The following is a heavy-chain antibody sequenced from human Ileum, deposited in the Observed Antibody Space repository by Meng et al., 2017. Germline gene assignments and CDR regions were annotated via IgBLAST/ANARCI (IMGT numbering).Heavy chain of an antibody. V-gene: IGHV4-61*08. CDR3: ARDHWGSLDY. CDR2: AST. J-gene: IGHJ4*02. Sequence: QVHPQGSGPGLVRPSETLSLICAVSGGSVSSSGYQWGWIRQPPGKGLEWIGYASTNYNPSLKSRVTISVDTSKNQFSLKLTSVTAADTAVYYCARDHWGSLDYWGQGVLVTVSS. D-gene: IGHD7-27*01. CDR1: GGSVSSSGYQ.